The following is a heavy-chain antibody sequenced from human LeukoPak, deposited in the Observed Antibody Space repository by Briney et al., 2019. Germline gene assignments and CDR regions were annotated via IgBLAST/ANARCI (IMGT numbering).Heavy chain of an antibody. CDR1: GFTVSNNY. Sequence: PGGSLRLSCAASGFTVSNNYMSCVRRAPGKGLEGGSIIYSGGRTFYADSVKGRFTISRNNSNNTLYLQMNRLRAEDTAVYYCAGGGDNWFDPWGQGTLVAVPS. V-gene: IGHV3-66*01. CDR3: AGGGDNWFDP. D-gene: IGHD3-16*01. J-gene: IGHJ5*02. CDR2: IYSGGRT.